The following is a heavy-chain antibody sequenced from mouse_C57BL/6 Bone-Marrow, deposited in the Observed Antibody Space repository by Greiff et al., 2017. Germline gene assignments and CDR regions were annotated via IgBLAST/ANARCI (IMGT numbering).Heavy chain of an antibody. CDR1: GFTFSDYG. D-gene: IGHD3-2*02. CDR3: ARASQAYYYAMDY. J-gene: IGHJ4*01. CDR2: ISSGSSTI. V-gene: IGHV5-17*01. Sequence: EVKLMESGGGLVKPGGSLKLSCAASGFTFSDYGMHWVRQAPEKGLEWVAYISSGSSTIYYADTVKGRFTISRDNAKNTLFLQMTSLRSEDTAMYYCARASQAYYYAMDYWGQGTSVTGSS.